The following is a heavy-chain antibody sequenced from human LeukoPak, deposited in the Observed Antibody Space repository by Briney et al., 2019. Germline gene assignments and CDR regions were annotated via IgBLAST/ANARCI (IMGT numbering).Heavy chain of an antibody. CDR1: GFTFSSYA. CDR3: AKVQSSSWYYFDY. Sequence: PGGSLRLSCAASGFTFSSYAMSWVRQAPGKGLEWVSAISGSGGSTYYADSVKGRFTISRDNCKNTLYLQMNSLRAEDTAVYYCAKVQSSSWYYFDYWGQGTLVTVSS. D-gene: IGHD6-13*01. V-gene: IGHV3-23*01. J-gene: IGHJ4*02. CDR2: ISGSGGST.